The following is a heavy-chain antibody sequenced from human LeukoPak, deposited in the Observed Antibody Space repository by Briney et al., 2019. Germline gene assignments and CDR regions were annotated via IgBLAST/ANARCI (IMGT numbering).Heavy chain of an antibody. Sequence: GGSLRLSCAASGFTFSSYAMSWVRQAPGKGLEWVSYISSSSSTIYYADSVKGRFTISRDNAKNSLYLQMNSLRDEDTAVYYCARDDPWYYGDYVPFDYWGQGTLVTVSS. CDR3: ARDDPWYYGDYVPFDY. CDR2: ISSSSSTI. D-gene: IGHD4-17*01. CDR1: GFTFSSYA. V-gene: IGHV3-48*02. J-gene: IGHJ4*02.